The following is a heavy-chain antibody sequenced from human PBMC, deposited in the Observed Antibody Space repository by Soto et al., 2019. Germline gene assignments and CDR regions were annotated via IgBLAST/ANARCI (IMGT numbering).Heavy chain of an antibody. CDR3: ARHNYGSGSTYFDY. CDR2: IYYSGST. V-gene: IGHV4-59*08. Sequence: SETLSVTWTVSGGSISRYYWSWIRQPPGKGLEWIGYIYYSGSTNYNPSLKSRVTISVDTSKNQFSLKLNSMTAADTAVYYCARHNYGSGSTYFDYWGQGTLVTSPQ. CDR1: GGSISRYY. D-gene: IGHD3-10*01. J-gene: IGHJ4*02.